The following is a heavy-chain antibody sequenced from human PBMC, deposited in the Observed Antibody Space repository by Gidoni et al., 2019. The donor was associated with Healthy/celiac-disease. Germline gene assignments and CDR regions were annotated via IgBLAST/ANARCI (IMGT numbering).Heavy chain of an antibody. J-gene: IGHJ4*02. D-gene: IGHD2-2*01. CDR3: AKSAEYGSSTSCYDY. CDR1: GLTFSSYA. CDR2: SSGSGGST. Sequence: EVQLVEAGGGLVQPGESLRLSCAASGLTFSSYAMSWVRQAPGKGLEWVSASSGSGGSTYYADSVKGRFTISRDNSKNTLYLQMNSLRAEDTAVYYCAKSAEYGSSTSCYDYWGQGTLVTVSS. V-gene: IGHV3-23*04.